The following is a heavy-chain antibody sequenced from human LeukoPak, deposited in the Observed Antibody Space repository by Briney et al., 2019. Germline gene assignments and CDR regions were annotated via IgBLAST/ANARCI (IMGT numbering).Heavy chain of an antibody. V-gene: IGHV3-30*18. Sequence: PGRSLRLSCAASGFTFSSYGMHWVRQAPGKGLEWVAVISYDGSNKYYADSVKGRFTISRDNSKNTLYLQMNSLRAEDTAVYYCAKDGAAAGTAGYYYYMDVWGKGTTVTVSS. J-gene: IGHJ6*03. D-gene: IGHD6-13*01. CDR3: AKDGAAAGTAGYYYYMDV. CDR1: GFTFSSYG. CDR2: ISYDGSNK.